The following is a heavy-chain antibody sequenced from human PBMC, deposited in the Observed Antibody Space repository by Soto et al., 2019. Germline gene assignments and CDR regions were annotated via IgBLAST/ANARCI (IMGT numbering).Heavy chain of an antibody. V-gene: IGHV1-69*02. CDR2: IIPILGIA. J-gene: IGHJ3*02. CDR1: GATFSSYT. D-gene: IGHD6-13*01. Sequence: ASVKVSCKASGATFSSYTISWVRQAPGQGLEWMGRIIPILGIANYAQKFQGRVTITADKSTSTAYMELSSLRSEDAAVYYCATKIAAAGHDAFESWGQGTMVTVSS. CDR3: ATKIAAAGHDAFES.